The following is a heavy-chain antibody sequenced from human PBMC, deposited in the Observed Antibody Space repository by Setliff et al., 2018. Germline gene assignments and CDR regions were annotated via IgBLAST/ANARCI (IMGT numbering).Heavy chain of an antibody. Sequence: PSETLSLTCAVSGGSISSSNWWSWVRQPPGKGLEWIGEIYHSGSTYYNPSLKSRVTISVDTSKNQFSLKLSSVTAADTAVYYCARDPSHDYWGQGTLVTVSS. V-gene: IGHV4-4*02. J-gene: IGHJ4*02. D-gene: IGHD2-2*01. CDR1: GGSISSSNW. CDR3: ARDPSHDY. CDR2: IYHSGST.